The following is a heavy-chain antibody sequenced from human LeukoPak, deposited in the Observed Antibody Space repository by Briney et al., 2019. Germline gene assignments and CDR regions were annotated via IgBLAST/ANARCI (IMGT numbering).Heavy chain of an antibody. CDR3: ARHICSTVSCYIDY. D-gene: IGHD2-2*01. V-gene: IGHV4-28*05. Sequence: SETLSLTCAVSGYSISSSNWWGWIRQPPGKGLEWIGFLYYSGSFYYNPSLKSRVTMSLDTSMNQFSLKPSSVTAVDTAVYYCARHICSTVSCYIDYWGQGSLVTVSS. J-gene: IGHJ4*02. CDR2: LYYSGSF. CDR1: GYSISSSNW.